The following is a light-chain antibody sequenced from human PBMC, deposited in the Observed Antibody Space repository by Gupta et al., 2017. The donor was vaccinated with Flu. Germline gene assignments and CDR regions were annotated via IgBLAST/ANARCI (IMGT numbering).Light chain of an antibody. CDR3: QHEESLPKA. V-gene: IGKV3-20*01. Sequence: TLSLSPGERATLSCRASQTVRTNYLACYQQKPGQAPKLLIHGGSTRASGIPDRFSGSASGTDFTLTISGLDPEDFAVYYCQHEESLPKAFGQGTKVEIK. J-gene: IGKJ1*01. CDR2: GGS. CDR1: QTVRTNY.